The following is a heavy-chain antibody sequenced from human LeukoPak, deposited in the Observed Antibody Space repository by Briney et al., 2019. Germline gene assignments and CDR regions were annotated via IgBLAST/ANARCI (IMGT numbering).Heavy chain of an antibody. J-gene: IGHJ6*03. CDR1: GGSISSYY. CDR3: ARGYYYGSGYYYYMDV. CDR2: IYYSGST. V-gene: IGHV4-59*01. D-gene: IGHD3-10*01. Sequence: SETLSLTCTVSGGSISSYYWSWIRQPPGKGLEWIGYIYYSGSTNYNPSLKSRVTISVDTSKNQFSLKLSSVTAADTAVYYCARGYYYGSGYYYYMDVWGKGTTVTISS.